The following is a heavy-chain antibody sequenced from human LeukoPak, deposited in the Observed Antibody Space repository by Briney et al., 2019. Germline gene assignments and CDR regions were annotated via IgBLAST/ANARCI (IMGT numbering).Heavy chain of an antibody. CDR3: ARGALHVFDY. V-gene: IGHV3-48*03. J-gene: IGHJ4*02. CDR1: GFTFSDYE. CDR2: MSTSGSTT. Sequence: GGSLRLYCAASGFTFSDYEINWVRQAPGKGLQWISCMSTSGSTTYYADSVKGRFTISRDNAKNSLFLQMNTLTAEDTAVYYCARGALHVFDYWGQGTPVTVSS. D-gene: IGHD3-10*02.